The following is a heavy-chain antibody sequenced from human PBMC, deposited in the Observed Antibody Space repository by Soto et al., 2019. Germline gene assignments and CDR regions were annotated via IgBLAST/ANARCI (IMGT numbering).Heavy chain of an antibody. Sequence: QVQLVQSGAEVKKPGSSVKVSCKASEGTFSSYTISWVRQSPGQGLEWMGRIIPILGIANYAQKFQGRVTITADKSTSTAYMELSSLRSEDTAEYYCARDRRDYGAPLDAFDIWGQGTMVTVSS. CDR3: ARDRRDYGAPLDAFDI. V-gene: IGHV1-69*08. CDR2: IIPILGIA. J-gene: IGHJ3*02. CDR1: EGTFSSYT. D-gene: IGHD4-17*01.